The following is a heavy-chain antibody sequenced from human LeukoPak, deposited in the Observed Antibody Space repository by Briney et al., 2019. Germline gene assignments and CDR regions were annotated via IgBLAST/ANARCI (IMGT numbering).Heavy chain of an antibody. Sequence: PGGSLRLSCAASGFTFSSYSMNWVRQAPGKGLEWVSSISSSSSYIYYADSVKGRFTISRDNAKNSLYLQMNSLRAEDTAVYYCARTSGSYRAFDIWGQGTMVTVSS. CDR1: GFTFSSYS. V-gene: IGHV3-21*01. J-gene: IGHJ3*02. D-gene: IGHD1-26*01. CDR2: ISSSSSYI. CDR3: ARTSGSYRAFDI.